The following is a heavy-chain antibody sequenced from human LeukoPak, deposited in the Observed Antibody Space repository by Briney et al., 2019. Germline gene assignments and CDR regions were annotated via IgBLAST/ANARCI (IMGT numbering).Heavy chain of an antibody. CDR1: GGSISSGSYY. CDR2: IYYSGST. CDR3: ARHGESTIFSWFDP. Sequence: SETLSLTCTVSGGSISSGSYYWGWIRQPPGKGLEWIGSIYYSGSTYYNPSLKSRVTISVDTSKNQFSLKLSSVTAADTAVYYCARHGESTIFSWFDPWGQGTLVTVSS. J-gene: IGHJ5*02. V-gene: IGHV4-39*01. D-gene: IGHD5/OR15-5a*01.